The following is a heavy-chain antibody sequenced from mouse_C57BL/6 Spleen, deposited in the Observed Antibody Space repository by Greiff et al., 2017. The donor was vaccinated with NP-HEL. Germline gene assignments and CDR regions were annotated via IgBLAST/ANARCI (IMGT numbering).Heavy chain of an antibody. Sequence: EVQVVESGGGLVQPKGSLKLSCAASGFTFNTYAMHWVRQAPGKGLEWVARIRSKSSNYATYYADSVKDRFTISRDDSQSMLYLQMNNLKTEDTAMYYCVRGGWGYDPLYWYFDVWGTGTTVTVSS. CDR1: GFTFNTYA. J-gene: IGHJ1*03. D-gene: IGHD2-2*01. V-gene: IGHV10-3*01. CDR2: IRSKSSNYAT. CDR3: VRGGWGYDPLYWYFDV.